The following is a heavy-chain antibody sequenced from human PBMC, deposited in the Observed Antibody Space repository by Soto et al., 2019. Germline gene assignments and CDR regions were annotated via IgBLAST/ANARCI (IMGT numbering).Heavy chain of an antibody. D-gene: IGHD2-2*01. J-gene: IGHJ6*02. CDR3: ASFFPGRYCSSTSCSTNPSNYGMYV. CDR2: IYYSGST. V-gene: IGHV4-39*01. CDR1: GGSISSSSYY. Sequence: SETLSLTCTVSGGSISSSSYYWGWIRQPPGKGLEWIGSIYYSGSTYYNPSLKSRVTISVDTSKNQFSLKLSSVTAADTAVYYCASFFPGRYCSSTSCSTNPSNYGMYVWGQGTTVTVSS.